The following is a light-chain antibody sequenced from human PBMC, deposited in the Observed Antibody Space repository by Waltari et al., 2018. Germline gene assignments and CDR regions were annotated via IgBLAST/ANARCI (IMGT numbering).Light chain of an antibody. CDR3: LLSYSGAWV. CDR1: PGPVTRGHY. CDR2: DTS. J-gene: IGLJ3*02. V-gene: IGLV7-46*01. Sequence: QAVVTQEPSRTLSPGGTATLTCVPRPGPVTRGHYPYWFQQKPGQAPRTLIYDTSNKHPWTPARFSGSLLGGKAALTLSGAQPEDEAEYYCLLSYSGAWVFGGGTKLTVL.